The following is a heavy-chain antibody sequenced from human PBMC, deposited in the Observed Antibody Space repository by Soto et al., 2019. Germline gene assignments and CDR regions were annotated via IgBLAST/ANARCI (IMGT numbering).Heavy chain of an antibody. CDR1: GYTFTSYG. Sequence: ASVKVSCKASGYTFTSYGISWVRQAPGKGLEWMGWISAYNGNTNYAQKLQGRVTMTTDTSTSTAYMELRSLRSDDTAVYYCARDWKWLVHYYYPMDERGQGTPVTV. V-gene: IGHV1-18*01. CDR2: ISAYNGNT. J-gene: IGHJ6*02. CDR3: ARDWKWLVHYYYPMDE. D-gene: IGHD6-19*01.